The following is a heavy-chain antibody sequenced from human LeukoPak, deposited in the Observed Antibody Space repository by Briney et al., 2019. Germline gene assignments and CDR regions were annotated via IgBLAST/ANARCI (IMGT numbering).Heavy chain of an antibody. CDR2: IYYSGTT. V-gene: IGHV4-39*01. CDR1: GGSISSSSYY. Sequence: QPSETLSLTCTVSGGSISSSSYYWGWMRQPPGKGLEWIGNIYYSGTTYYNPSLKSRVTISVDTSKNQFSLKLTSVTAADTAMYYCARQFSGSYLFYYYMDVWGRGTTVTVSS. J-gene: IGHJ6*03. D-gene: IGHD1-26*01. CDR3: ARQFSGSYLFYYYMDV.